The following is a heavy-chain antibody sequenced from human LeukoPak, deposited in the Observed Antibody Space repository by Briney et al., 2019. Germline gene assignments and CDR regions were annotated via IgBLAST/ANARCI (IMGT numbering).Heavy chain of an antibody. V-gene: IGHV4-34*01. J-gene: IGHJ4*02. CDR3: ARGEGYGGNVGY. CDR1: GGSFSGYY. CDR2: INHSGST. Sequence: PSETLSLTCAVYGGSFSGYYWSWIRQPPGKGLEWIGEINHSGSTNYNPSLKSRVTISVDTSKNQFSLKLSSVTAADTAVYYCARGEGYGGNVGYWGQGTLVTVSS. D-gene: IGHD4-23*01.